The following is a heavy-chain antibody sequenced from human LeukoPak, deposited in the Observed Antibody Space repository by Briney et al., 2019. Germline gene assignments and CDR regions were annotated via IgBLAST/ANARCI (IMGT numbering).Heavy chain of an antibody. D-gene: IGHD3-16*01. CDR3: AKDSAGMGGVARRWGYYFDY. V-gene: IGHV3-9*03. Sequence: PGGSLRLSCAASGFTFSSYGMHWVRQAPGKGLEWVSGISWNSGSIGYADSVKGRFTISRDNAKNSLYLQMNSLRAEDMALYYCAKDSAGMGGVARRWGYYFDYWGQGTLVTVSS. J-gene: IGHJ4*02. CDR1: GFTFSSYG. CDR2: ISWNSGSI.